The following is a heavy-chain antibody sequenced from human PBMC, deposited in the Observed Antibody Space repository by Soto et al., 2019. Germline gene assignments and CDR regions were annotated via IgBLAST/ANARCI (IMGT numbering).Heavy chain of an antibody. V-gene: IGHV1-3*01. Sequence: QAQLVQSGAEVKKPGASVRVSCKASGYVFDAYAMHWVRQAPGQRLEWMGWINPGSGDTNFSQKFQVRVTFTRDTSASTAYMEVSSLRSEDTGIYFCARETGAWSQDVFDVWGQGTLVTVSS. J-gene: IGHJ3*01. CDR2: INPGSGDT. CDR3: ARETGAWSQDVFDV. CDR1: GYVFDAYA.